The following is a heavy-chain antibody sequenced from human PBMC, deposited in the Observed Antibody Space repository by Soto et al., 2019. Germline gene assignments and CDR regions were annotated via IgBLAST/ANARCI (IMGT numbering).Heavy chain of an antibody. CDR1: GYTFTSYY. V-gene: IGHV1-46*01. Sequence: QVQLVQSGAEVKKPGASVKVSCKASGYTFTSYYMHWVRQAPGQGLEWMGIINPSGGSTSYAQKFQGRVTMTRDTSTSTVNMELSSPRSEDTAVYYCARDGSPAPCGGDCYSCDYWGQGTLVTVSS. CDR3: ARDGSPAPCGGDCYSCDY. D-gene: IGHD2-21*02. J-gene: IGHJ4*02. CDR2: INPSGGST.